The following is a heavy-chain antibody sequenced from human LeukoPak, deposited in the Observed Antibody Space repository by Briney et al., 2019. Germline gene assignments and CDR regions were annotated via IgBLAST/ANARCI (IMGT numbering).Heavy chain of an antibody. D-gene: IGHD1-1*01. CDR2: IIPIFGTA. V-gene: IGHV1-69*01. CDR3: ARERLERQGYYFDY. J-gene: IGHJ4*02. Sequence: SSVKVSCXASGGTFSSYAISWVRQAPGQGLEWMGGIIPIFGTANYAQKFQGRVTITADESTSTAYMGLSSLRSEDTAVYYCARERLERQGYYFDYWGQGTLVTVSS. CDR1: GGTFSSYA.